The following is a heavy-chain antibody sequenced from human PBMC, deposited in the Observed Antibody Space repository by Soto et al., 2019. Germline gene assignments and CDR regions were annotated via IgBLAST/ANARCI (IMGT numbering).Heavy chain of an antibody. J-gene: IGHJ4*02. D-gene: IGHD5-18*01. CDR1: GGTFSSYA. CDR3: ASVDTAMGHFDY. V-gene: IGHV1-69*06. Sequence: SVKVSCKASGGTFSSYAISWVRQAPGQGLEWMGGIIPIFGTANYAQKFQGRVTITADKSTSTAYMELSSLRSEDTAVYYCASVDTAMGHFDYWGQGTLVTVSS. CDR2: IIPIFGTA.